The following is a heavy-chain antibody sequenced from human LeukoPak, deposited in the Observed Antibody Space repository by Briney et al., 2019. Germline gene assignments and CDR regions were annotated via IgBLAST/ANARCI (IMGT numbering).Heavy chain of an antibody. CDR3: AKDTDGAAAGTTWGH. J-gene: IGHJ4*02. CDR2: ISWNSGSI. Sequence: GRSLRLSCAASGFTFDDYAMHWVRQAPGKGLEWVSGISWNSGSIGYADSVKGRFTTSRDNAKNSLYLQMNSLRAEDTALYYCAKDTDGAAAGTTWGHWGQGTLVTVSS. CDR1: GFTFDDYA. D-gene: IGHD6-13*01. V-gene: IGHV3-9*01.